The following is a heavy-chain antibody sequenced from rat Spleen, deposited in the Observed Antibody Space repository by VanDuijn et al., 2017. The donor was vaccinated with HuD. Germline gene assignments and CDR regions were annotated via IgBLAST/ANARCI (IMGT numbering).Heavy chain of an antibody. J-gene: IGHJ2*01. CDR3: ARQVTALDY. V-gene: IGHV5-29*01. CDR1: GFTFNDHF. D-gene: IGHD1-10*01. CDR2: ISSDGSTT. Sequence: EVQLVESNGGLVQPGRSLKLSCAASGFTFNDHFMAWVRQAPTKGLEWVATISSDGSTTYYRDSVKGRFTISRDNTKSTLYLQMDSLRSEDTATYYCARQVTALDYWGQGVMATVSS.